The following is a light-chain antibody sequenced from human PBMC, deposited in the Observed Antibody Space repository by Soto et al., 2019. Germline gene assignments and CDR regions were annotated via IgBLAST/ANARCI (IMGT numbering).Light chain of an antibody. J-gene: IGKJ2*01. Sequence: DIQMTQFPSTLSASIGDRVTITCRASQTISSSLAWYQQKPGKAPKLLIYRASSLETGVPSRFSGSGSGIEFTLTISSLQPDDFATYYCQQYNSYSPYTFGQGTRLEIK. CDR3: QQYNSYSPYT. CDR1: QTISSS. V-gene: IGKV1-5*03. CDR2: RAS.